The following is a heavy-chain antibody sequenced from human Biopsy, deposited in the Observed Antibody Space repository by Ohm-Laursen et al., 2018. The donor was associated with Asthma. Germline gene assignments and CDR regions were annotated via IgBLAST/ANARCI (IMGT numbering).Heavy chain of an antibody. CDR3: ARKAGSCISRTCYSLDF. V-gene: IGHV1-69*13. CDR2: INSVFDTT. CDR1: GCTFNTYV. Sequence: SVKVSCKSLGCTFNTYVIGWVRQAPGQGLEWMGGINSVFDTTNYPQKFQDRVTITADDSTSTVYMELSSLRSEDTAVYYCARKAGSCISRTCYSLDFWGQGTLVTVSS. J-gene: IGHJ4*02. D-gene: IGHD2-2*01.